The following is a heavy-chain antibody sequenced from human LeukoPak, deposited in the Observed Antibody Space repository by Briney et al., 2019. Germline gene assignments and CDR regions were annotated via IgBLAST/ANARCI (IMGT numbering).Heavy chain of an antibody. V-gene: IGHV3-21*04. CDR1: GFTFSSYS. CDR3: AKPNYYDSSGYYWNDAFDI. CDR2: ISSSSSYI. Sequence: GGXLRLSCAASGFTFSSYSMNWVRQAPGKRLEWVSSISSSSSYIYYADSVKGRFTISRDNAKNSLYLQMNSLRAEDTAVYYCAKPNYYDSSGYYWNDAFDIWGQGTMVTVSS. D-gene: IGHD3-22*01. J-gene: IGHJ3*02.